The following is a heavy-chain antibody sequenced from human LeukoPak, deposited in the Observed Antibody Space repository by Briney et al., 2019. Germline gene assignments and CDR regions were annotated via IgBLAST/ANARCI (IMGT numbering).Heavy chain of an antibody. V-gene: IGHV4-59*01. CDR1: GGSISSYY. CDR3: ARTTEGGYTHGYFYYYYMDV. CDR2: IYYSGST. D-gene: IGHD5-18*01. J-gene: IGHJ6*03. Sequence: SETLSLTCTVSGGSISSYYWSWIRQPPGKGLEWIGYIYYSGSTNYNPSLKSRVTISVDTSKNQFSLKLTSVTAADTAVYYCARTTEGGYTHGYFYYYYMDVWGKGTTVTISS.